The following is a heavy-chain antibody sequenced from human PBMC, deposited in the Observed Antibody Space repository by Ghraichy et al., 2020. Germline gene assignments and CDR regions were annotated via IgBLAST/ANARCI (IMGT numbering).Heavy chain of an antibody. CDR2: ISSSSSYI. D-gene: IGHD3-22*01. J-gene: IGHJ4*02. V-gene: IGHV3-21*01. CDR1: GFTFSSYS. CDR3: ARVLGSSGYYD. Sequence: GGSLRLSCAASGFTFSSYSMNWVRQAPGKGLEWVSSISSSSSYIYYADSVKGRFTISRDNAKNSLYLKMNSLQAEDKAVYYCARVLGSSGYYDWGQGTLVTVSS.